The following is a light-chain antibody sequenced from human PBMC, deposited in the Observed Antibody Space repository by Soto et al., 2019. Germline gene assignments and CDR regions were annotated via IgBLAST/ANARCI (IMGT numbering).Light chain of an antibody. CDR3: QQRRNWRELT. V-gene: IGKV3-11*01. Sequence: EIVLTQSPAPLSLSPGERATLSCRASQSVSNYLAWYQQKPGQAPRLLIYDTSNRATGIPARFSGSGSGTDFTLTISSLGPEYFSVYYCQQRRNWRELTCGPGTKVDFK. CDR2: DTS. J-gene: IGKJ3*01. CDR1: QSVSNY.